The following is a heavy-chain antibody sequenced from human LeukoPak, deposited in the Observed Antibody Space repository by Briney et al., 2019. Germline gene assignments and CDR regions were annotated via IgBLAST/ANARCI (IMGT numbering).Heavy chain of an antibody. CDR1: GYTFTSYY. Sequence: ASVKVSCKASGYTFTSYYMHWVRQAPGQGLEWMGIINPSGGSTSYAQKFQGRVTMTRDTSTSTVYMELSSLRSEDTVVYYCARACYDYVWGSYRYKGDYYYYMDVWGKGTTVTISS. D-gene: IGHD3-16*02. J-gene: IGHJ6*03. V-gene: IGHV1-46*01. CDR2: INPSGGST. CDR3: ARACYDYVWGSYRYKGDYYYYMDV.